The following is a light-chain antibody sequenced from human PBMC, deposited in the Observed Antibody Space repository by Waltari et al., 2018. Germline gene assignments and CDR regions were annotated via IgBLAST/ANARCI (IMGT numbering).Light chain of an antibody. J-gene: IGLJ2*01. CDR3: QVWDTGYHRVV. CDR1: NIRDKR. V-gene: IGLV3-21*03. CDR2: DDT. Sequence: SYVLTQPPSVSVAPGKTARITCGGNNIRDKRVYWYQQRPGQAPVLVSYDDTARPSGIPARLSGSNSGNTATLTISRVEAGDEADYFCQVWDTGYHRVVFGGGTKLTVL.